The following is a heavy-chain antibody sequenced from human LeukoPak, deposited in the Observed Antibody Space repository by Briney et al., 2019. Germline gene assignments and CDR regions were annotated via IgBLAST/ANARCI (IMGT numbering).Heavy chain of an antibody. Sequence: GGSLRLSCAASGFTFSSYSMNWVRQAPGKGLEWVSSISSSSSYIYYADSVKGRFTISRDNAKNSLYLQMNSLRAEDTAVYYCARDSGTFTTGTTNFDYWGQGTLVTVSS. V-gene: IGHV3-21*01. CDR3: ARDSGTFTTGTTNFDY. J-gene: IGHJ4*02. CDR2: ISSSSSYI. D-gene: IGHD1-1*01. CDR1: GFTFSSYS.